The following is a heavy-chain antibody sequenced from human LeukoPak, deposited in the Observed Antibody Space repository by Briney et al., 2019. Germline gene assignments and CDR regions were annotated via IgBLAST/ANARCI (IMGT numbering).Heavy chain of an antibody. Sequence: SETLSLTCTASGGSISSYYWSWIRQPPGKGLEWIGYIYYSGITNYNPSLKRCVTISIDTSKKQSSLKLSSVTALDTAVYYCARSYGSGSYFDYWGQGNLVTVSS. V-gene: IGHV4-59*01. CDR1: GGSISSYY. CDR3: ARSYGSGSYFDY. CDR2: IYYSGIT. J-gene: IGHJ4*02. D-gene: IGHD3-10*01.